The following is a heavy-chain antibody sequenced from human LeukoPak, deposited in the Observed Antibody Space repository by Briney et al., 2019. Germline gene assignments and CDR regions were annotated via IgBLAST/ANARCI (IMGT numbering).Heavy chain of an antibody. CDR1: GFTFSSYG. J-gene: IGHJ4*02. D-gene: IGHD3-22*01. CDR3: AKPPYDSSGYYPHV. Sequence: PGRSLRLSCAASGFTFSSYGMHWVRQAPGKGLEWVAVISYDASNKYYADSVKGRFTISRDNSKNTLYLQMTSLRAEETAVYYCAKPPYDSSGYYPHVWGQGTLVTVSS. CDR2: ISYDASNK. V-gene: IGHV3-30*18.